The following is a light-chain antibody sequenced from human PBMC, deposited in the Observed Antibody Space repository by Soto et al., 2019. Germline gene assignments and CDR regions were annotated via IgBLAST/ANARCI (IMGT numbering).Light chain of an antibody. V-gene: IGKV3-15*01. CDR1: QSVSSSH. CDR2: GAS. CDR3: QQYHNWPPIT. Sequence: EIVLTQSPGTLSLSPGERATLSCRASQSVSSSHLAWYQHKPGQAPRLLIYGASTRASGIPARFSGSGSETDFTLTISSLQSEDSAVYYCQQYHNWPPITFGQGTRLEIK. J-gene: IGKJ5*01.